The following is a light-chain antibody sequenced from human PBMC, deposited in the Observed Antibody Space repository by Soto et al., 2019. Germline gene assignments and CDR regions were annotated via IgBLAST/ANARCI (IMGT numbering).Light chain of an antibody. Sequence: MTQSPFAVSASPGESATLSCRASQSVDNNVAWYQQKPGQAPRLLIVGSFARATGIPARFSGSGSGSEFTLTISGLQSEDFAVYYCQQYNDRPPITFGQGARLEIK. J-gene: IGKJ5*01. CDR2: GSF. CDR1: QSVDNN. CDR3: QQYNDRPPIT. V-gene: IGKV3-15*01.